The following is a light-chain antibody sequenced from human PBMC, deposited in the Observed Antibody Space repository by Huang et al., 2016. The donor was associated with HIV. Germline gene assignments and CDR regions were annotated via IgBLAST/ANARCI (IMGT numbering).Light chain of an antibody. J-gene: IGKJ1*01. Sequence: GDRVTFTCRANQTISKSLNWYQQKPGRAPKLLIYTASTLESGVPSRFSGSGSGSRFTLNITNLQPEDFATYYCQQSFSVPRTFG. V-gene: IGKV1-39*01. CDR1: QTISKS. CDR2: TAS. CDR3: QQSFSVPRT.